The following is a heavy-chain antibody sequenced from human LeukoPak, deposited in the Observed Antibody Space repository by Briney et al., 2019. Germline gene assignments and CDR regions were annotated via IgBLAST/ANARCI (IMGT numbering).Heavy chain of an antibody. CDR3: ARALAAALIN. CDR1: GGPFSGHF. CDR2: ITHRGSI. D-gene: IGHD6-13*01. J-gene: IGHJ1*01. V-gene: IGHV4-34*01. Sequence: SETLSLTCGVFGGPFSGHFYSWIRQSPGKGLEWIEEITHRGSINYNPTLRSRVDMSVYPYKNHFSLNLTSVTAAENGIYYCARALAAALINWGQGTLVTVSS.